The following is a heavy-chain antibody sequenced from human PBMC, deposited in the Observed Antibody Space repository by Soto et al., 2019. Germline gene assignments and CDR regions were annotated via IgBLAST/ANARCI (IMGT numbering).Heavy chain of an antibody. CDR1: GFTFSSYG. V-gene: IGHV3-30*18. J-gene: IGHJ4*02. CDR2: ISYDGSNK. CDR3: AKGVEQPNVLRFLEWLLALDY. D-gene: IGHD3-3*01. Sequence: QVQLVESGGGVVQPGRSLRLSCAASGFTFSSYGMHWVRQAPGKGLEWVAVISYDGSNKYYADSVKGRFTISRDNSKNTLYLQMNSLRAEYTAVYYCAKGVEQPNVLRFLEWLLALDYWGQGTLVTVSS.